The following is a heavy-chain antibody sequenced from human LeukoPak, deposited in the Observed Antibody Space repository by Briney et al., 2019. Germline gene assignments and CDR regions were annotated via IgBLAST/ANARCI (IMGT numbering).Heavy chain of an antibody. CDR3: ARDFGQWQLNGGYYFDY. CDR2: ISSSGSTI. J-gene: IGHJ4*02. D-gene: IGHD1-26*01. V-gene: IGHV3-48*03. CDR1: GFTFSSYE. Sequence: GGSLRLSCAASGFTFSSYEMNWVRQAPGKGLEWVSYISSSGSTIYYADSVKGRFTISRDNAKNSLYLQMNSLRAEDTAVYYCARDFGQWQLNGGYYFDYWGQGTLVTVPS.